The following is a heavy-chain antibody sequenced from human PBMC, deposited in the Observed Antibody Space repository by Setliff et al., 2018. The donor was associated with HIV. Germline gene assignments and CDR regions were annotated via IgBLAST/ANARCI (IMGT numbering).Heavy chain of an antibody. D-gene: IGHD1-1*01. CDR1: GGSIRSSSYY. CDR2: IYYRGST. CDR3: AKEGSWNDDSGAFNI. J-gene: IGHJ3*02. Sequence: PSETLSLTCNVSGGSIRSSSYYWGWIRQPPGKGLEWIGTIYYRGSTYYNPSLKSRVTMSVGTSKNQFSLKLSSVTAADTAVYYCAKEGSWNDDSGAFNIWGQGTMVTV. V-gene: IGHV4-39*07.